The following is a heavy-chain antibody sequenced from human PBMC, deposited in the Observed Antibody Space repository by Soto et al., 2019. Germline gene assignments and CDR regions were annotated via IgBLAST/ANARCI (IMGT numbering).Heavy chain of an antibody. Sequence: SETLSLTCAVYGGSFSGYYWSWIRQPPGKGLEWIGEINHSGSTNYNPSLKSRVTISVDTSKNQFSLKLSSVTAADTAVYYCARGRQFRARGPYYFDYWGHGTLVTVSS. CDR2: INHSGST. V-gene: IGHV4-34*01. CDR1: GGSFSGYY. CDR3: ARGRQFRARGPYYFDY. J-gene: IGHJ4*01. D-gene: IGHD3-10*01.